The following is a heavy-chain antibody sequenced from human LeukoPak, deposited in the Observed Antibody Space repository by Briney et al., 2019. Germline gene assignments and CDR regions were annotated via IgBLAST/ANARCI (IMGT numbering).Heavy chain of an antibody. Sequence: GGSVKVSCKASGYIFTGYYMHWVRQAPGQGLEWMGWIYPNSGGTRYAQKFQGRVTMTRDTSISTAYMELSGLTSDDTAVFYCARDLATTSTWEFDYWGQGTLVSVSS. D-gene: IGHD1-26*01. CDR1: GYIFTGYY. CDR3: ARDLATTSTWEFDY. CDR2: IYPNSGGT. V-gene: IGHV1-2*02. J-gene: IGHJ4*02.